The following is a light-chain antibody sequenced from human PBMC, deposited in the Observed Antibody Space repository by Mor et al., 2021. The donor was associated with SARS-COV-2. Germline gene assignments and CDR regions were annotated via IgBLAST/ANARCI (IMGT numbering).Light chain of an antibody. CDR1: PSISTY. J-gene: IGKJ5*01. CDR2: GAS. Sequence: GDRVTITCRASPSISTYLNWYHQKPGKAPKLLIYGASSLQSGVPSRFSGSGSGTDFTLTISSLQPEDFSTYYCQQTYKTPITFGQGTRLEIK. V-gene: IGKV1-39*01. CDR3: QQTYKTPIT.